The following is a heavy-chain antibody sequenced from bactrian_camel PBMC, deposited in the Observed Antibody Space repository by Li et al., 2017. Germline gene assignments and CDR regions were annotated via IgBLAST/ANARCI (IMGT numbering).Heavy chain of an antibody. Sequence: HVQLVESGGGLVQPGGSLRLSCVASGFTFSNYWMLWVRQAPGQEREWVSTIRTAGTTSYSDAVMGRFTISKDNTKDTLYLQMNNLDPEDTAVYYCAADRALDDDCYVGSLYTDLAYWGQGTQVTVS. CDR2: IRTAGTT. V-gene: IGHV3S1*01. D-gene: IGHD3*01. CDR1: GFTFSNYW. J-gene: IGHJ4*01. CDR3: AADRALDDDCYVGSLYTDLAY.